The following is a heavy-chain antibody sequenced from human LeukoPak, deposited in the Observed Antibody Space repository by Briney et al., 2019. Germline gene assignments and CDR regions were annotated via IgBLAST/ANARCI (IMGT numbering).Heavy chain of an antibody. D-gene: IGHD3-22*01. CDR2: MNPNSGNT. V-gene: IGHV1-8*01. CDR3: ARGTFRGIVVVITGSFAFDI. J-gene: IGHJ3*02. CDR1: GYTFTSYD. Sequence: ASVKVSCKASGYTFTSYDINWVRQATGQGLEWMGWMNPNSGNTGYAQKFQGRVTMTRNTSISTAYMELSSRRSEDTAVYYCARGTFRGIVVVITGSFAFDIWGQGTMVTVSS.